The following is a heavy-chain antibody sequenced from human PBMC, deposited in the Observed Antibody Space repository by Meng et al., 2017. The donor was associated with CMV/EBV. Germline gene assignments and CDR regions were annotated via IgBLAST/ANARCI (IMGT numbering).Heavy chain of an antibody. D-gene: IGHD3-22*01. CDR1: GGTFSSNA. J-gene: IGHJ4*02. CDR2: IIPIFGTA. CDR3: ARIYDSSGYYNYYFDY. V-gene: IGHV1-69*12. Sequence: HVQLVQSGAEGNKPWASVKVSCKASGGTFSSNAISWVGQGPGQGLEWMGGIIPIFGTANYAQKFQGRVTITADESTSTAYMELSSLRSEDTAVYYCARIYDSSGYYNYYFDYWGQGTLVTVSS.